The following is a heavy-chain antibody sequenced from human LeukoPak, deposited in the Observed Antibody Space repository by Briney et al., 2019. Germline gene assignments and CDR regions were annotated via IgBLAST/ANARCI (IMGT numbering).Heavy chain of an antibody. CDR2: IKQDGSEK. D-gene: IGHD2-15*01. J-gene: IGHJ4*02. Sequence: GGSLRLSCAASGFTFSSYWMSWVRQAPGKGLEWVANIKQDGSEKYYVDSVKGRFTISRDNAKNSLYLQMNSLRAEDTAVYYCARGGGCSGGSCYKVSYYFDYWGQGTLVTVSS. CDR3: ARGGGCSGGSCYKVSYYFDY. CDR1: GFTFSSYW. V-gene: IGHV3-7*01.